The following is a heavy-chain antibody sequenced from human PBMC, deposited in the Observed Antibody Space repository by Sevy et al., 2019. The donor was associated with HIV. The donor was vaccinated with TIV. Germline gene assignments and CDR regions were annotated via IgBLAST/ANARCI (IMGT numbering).Heavy chain of an antibody. CDR2: IYYSGST. D-gene: IGHD3-9*01. CDR1: GGSISSYY. J-gene: IGHJ4*02. V-gene: IGHV4-59*13. Sequence: SETLSLTCTVSGGSISSYYWSWIRQPPGKGLEWIGYIYYSGSTNYNPSLKSRVTISLDTSKNQFSLKLGSVTAAETAVYYCAGAQGDYDILTGYYRPWYFDYWGQGTLVTVSS. CDR3: AGAQGDYDILTGYYRPWYFDY.